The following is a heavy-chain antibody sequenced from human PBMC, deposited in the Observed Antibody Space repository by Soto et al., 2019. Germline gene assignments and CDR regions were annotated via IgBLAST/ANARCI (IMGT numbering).Heavy chain of an antibody. D-gene: IGHD2-2*01. V-gene: IGHV4-4*07. J-gene: IGHJ5*02. CDR2: IYTSGST. CDR3: ARGIVVVPAAPAYWFDP. Sequence: SETLSLTCTVSGGSISSYYWSWIRQPAGKGLEWIGRIYTSGSTNYNPSLKSRLSISVDTSKRQFSLKLNSVTAADTAVYYCARGIVVVPAAPAYWFDPWGQGTLVTVSS. CDR1: GGSISSYY.